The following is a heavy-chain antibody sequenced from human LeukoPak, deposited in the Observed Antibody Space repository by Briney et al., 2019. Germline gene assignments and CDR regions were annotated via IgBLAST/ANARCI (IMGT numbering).Heavy chain of an antibody. CDR1: GFTFSSYG. CDR2: IWYDGSNE. Sequence: GRSLRLSCAASGFTFSSYGMHWVRQAPGKGLEWVAVIWYDGSNEYYADSVKGRFTISRDNSKNTLYLQMNSLRAEDTAVYYCARTAAGAFFFDYWGQGTLVTVSS. CDR3: ARTAAGAFFFDY. J-gene: IGHJ4*02. D-gene: IGHD6-13*01. V-gene: IGHV3-33*01.